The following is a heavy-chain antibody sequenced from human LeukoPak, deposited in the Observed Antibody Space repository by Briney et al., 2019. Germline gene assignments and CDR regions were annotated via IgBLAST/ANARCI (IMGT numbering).Heavy chain of an antibody. D-gene: IGHD3-10*01. CDR2: INHSGST. J-gene: IGHJ4*02. V-gene: IGHV4-39*07. Sequence: SETLSLTCTVSGGSISSSSYYWGWIRQPPGKGLEWIGEINHSGSTNYNPSLKSRVTISVDTSKNQFSLKLSSVTAADTAVYYCARGTAWGYYGSGSYYYWGQGTLVTVSS. CDR3: ARGTAWGYYGSGSYYY. CDR1: GGSISSSSYY.